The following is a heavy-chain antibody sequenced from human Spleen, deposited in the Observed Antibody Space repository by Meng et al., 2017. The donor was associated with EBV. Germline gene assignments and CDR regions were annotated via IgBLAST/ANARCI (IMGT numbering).Heavy chain of an antibody. D-gene: IGHD6-13*01. V-gene: IGHV4-30-4*01. J-gene: IGHJ5*02. CDR2: IFFGGST. CDR1: GGSISSGDYY. Sequence: QVHLRESGPGLVKPSQTLSLPCAVSGGSISSGDYYWSWIRQPPGTGLEWIGYIFFGGSTNYNPSLKSRVTMSVDTSKNQFSLKLSSVTAADTAVYYCASSLYSSSRVNWFDPWGQGALVTVSS. CDR3: ASSLYSSSRVNWFDP.